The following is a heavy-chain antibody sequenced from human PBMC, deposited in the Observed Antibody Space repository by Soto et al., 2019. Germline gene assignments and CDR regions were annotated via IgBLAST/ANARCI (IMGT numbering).Heavy chain of an antibody. CDR2: IYSGGST. J-gene: IGHJ6*02. Sequence: EVQLVESGGGLIQPGGSLRLSCAASGFTVSSNYMSWVRQAPGKGLEWVSVIYSGGSTYYADSVKGRFTISRDNSKNTLYLYMNSLRAEDTAVYYCERGGGGTAMGTNYYYGMDVWGQGTTVTVSS. CDR1: GFTVSSNY. CDR3: ERGGGGTAMGTNYYYGMDV. V-gene: IGHV3-53*01. D-gene: IGHD5-18*01.